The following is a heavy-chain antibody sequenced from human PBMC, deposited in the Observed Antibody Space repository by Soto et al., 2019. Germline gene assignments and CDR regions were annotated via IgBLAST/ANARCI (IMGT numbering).Heavy chain of an antibody. D-gene: IGHD3-10*01. V-gene: IGHV3-30*03. J-gene: IGHJ4*02. CDR3: ATDLIRGAQTGVDY. CDR1: GFIFSSYG. Sequence: QVRLVESGGGVVQPGRSLRLSCAASGFIFSSYGMHWVRQAPGKGLEWVAGISYDESKKNHAESVKGRFTISRDNSKNTLYLEMSSLRGEDTAMYYCATDLIRGAQTGVDYWGQGTLVTVSS. CDR2: ISYDESKK.